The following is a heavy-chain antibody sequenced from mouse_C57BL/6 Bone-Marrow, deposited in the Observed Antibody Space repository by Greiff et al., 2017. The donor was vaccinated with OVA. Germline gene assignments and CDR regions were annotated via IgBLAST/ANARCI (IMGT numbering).Heavy chain of an antibody. CDR3: AEGEYYDYDTFAY. Sequence: QVQLQQSGPELVKPGASVKISCKASGYAFSSSWMNWVKQRPGKGLEWIGRIYPGDGDTNYNGKFKGKATLTADKSSSTAYMQLSSLTSEDSAVYFCAEGEYYDYDTFAYWGQGTLVTVSA. CDR2: IYPGDGDT. J-gene: IGHJ3*01. D-gene: IGHD2-4*01. CDR1: GYAFSSSW. V-gene: IGHV1-82*01.